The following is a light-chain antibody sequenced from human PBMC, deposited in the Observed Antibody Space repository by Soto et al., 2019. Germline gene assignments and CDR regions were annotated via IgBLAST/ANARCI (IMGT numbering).Light chain of an antibody. Sequence: AIHMTQSPSSLSAPLGDRVTITFRASQGIRNHLGWYQQKPGKAPKLLIYAATSLQSGVPSRFSGTGSGTDFTLTISSLQPEDFATYYCQQDYNCPRTFGQGTKVDIK. V-gene: IGKV1-6*01. CDR3: QQDYNCPRT. J-gene: IGKJ1*01. CDR1: QGIRNH. CDR2: AAT.